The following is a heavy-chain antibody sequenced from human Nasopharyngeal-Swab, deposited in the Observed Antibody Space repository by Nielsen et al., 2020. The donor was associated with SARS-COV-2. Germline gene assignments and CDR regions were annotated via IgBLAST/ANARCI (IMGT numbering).Heavy chain of an antibody. CDR3: AKWTFRAAAGTWGY. CDR2: ISGSGGST. J-gene: IGHJ4*02. V-gene: IGHV3-23*01. CDR1: GFTFSSYA. D-gene: IGHD6-13*01. Sequence: GESLKISCAASGFTFSSYAMSWVRQAPGKGLEWVSAISGSGGSTYYADSVKGRFTISRDNSKNTLYLQMNSLRAEDTAVYYCAKWTFRAAAGTWGYWGQGTLVTVSS.